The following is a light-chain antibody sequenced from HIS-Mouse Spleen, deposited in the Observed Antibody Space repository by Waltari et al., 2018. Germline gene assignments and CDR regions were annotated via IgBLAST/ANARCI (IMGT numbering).Light chain of an antibody. CDR2: EDS. V-gene: IGLV3-10*01. CDR1: ALPKKS. CDR3: YSTDSSGNHRV. Sequence: SYELTQPPSVSVSPGQTARIPCPGDALPKKSSYLYQQKSGQAPVLVIYEDSKRPSGIPERFSGSSSGTMATLTISGAQVEDEADYYCYSTDSSGNHRVFGGGTKLTVL. J-gene: IGLJ2*01.